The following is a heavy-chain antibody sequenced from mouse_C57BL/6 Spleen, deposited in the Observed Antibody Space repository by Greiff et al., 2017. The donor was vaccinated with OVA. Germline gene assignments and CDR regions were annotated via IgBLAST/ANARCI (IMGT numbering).Heavy chain of an antibody. J-gene: IGHJ1*03. CDR1: GFSLTSYA. Sequence: QVQLKESGPGLVAPSASLTISCTASGFSLTSYAVAWVRQPPGKGLEWLGRIWGGGSTYSTSALVSRRSISKYNCESQVFVKKNQLQTDNTAMYYCAEHFSDDYDDWYFEVWGTGTTVTVSS. CDR3: AEHFSDDYDDWYFEV. V-gene: IGHV2-9*01. D-gene: IGHD2-4*01. CDR2: IWGGGST.